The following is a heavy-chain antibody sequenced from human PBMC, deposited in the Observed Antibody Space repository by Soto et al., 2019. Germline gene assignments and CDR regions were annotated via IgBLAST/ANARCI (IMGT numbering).Heavy chain of an antibody. CDR3: TTLVPPTVDRFSNMDV. CDR1: GYTFTSHH. D-gene: IGHD2-2*01. CDR2: ISTYNGHT. Sequence: QPQLVQSGAEVKKPGASVKVSCKASGYTFTSHHISWVRQAPGQGLEWMGWISTYNGHTISAQKFQDRVTLTTDASTSTAYMELRTLRSDDTALYYCTTLVPPTVDRFSNMDVWGQGTTVTVSS. V-gene: IGHV1-18*04. J-gene: IGHJ6*02.